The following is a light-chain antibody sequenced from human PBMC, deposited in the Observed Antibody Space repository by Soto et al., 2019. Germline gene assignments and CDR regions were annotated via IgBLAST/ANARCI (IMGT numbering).Light chain of an antibody. J-gene: IGLJ1*01. V-gene: IGLV2-14*01. Sequence: QSALTQTASVSGSPGQSITISCTGTSSDVGGYNYVSWYQQYPGKAPKLMIYDVSNRPSGVSNRFSGSKSGNTASLTISGLQAEGEADYYCSSYTSSSTYVFGTGTKLTVL. CDR1: SSDVGGYNY. CDR3: SSYTSSSTYV. CDR2: DVS.